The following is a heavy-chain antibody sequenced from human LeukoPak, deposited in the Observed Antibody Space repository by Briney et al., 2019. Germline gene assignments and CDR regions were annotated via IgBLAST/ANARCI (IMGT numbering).Heavy chain of an antibody. V-gene: IGHV1-69*13. J-gene: IGHJ6*02. CDR3: ARGVGGGSWYPMGYYYYYGMDV. CDR1: GYTFTGYY. D-gene: IGHD6-13*01. Sequence: SVKVSCKASGYTFTGYYMHWVRQAPGQGLEWMGGIIPIFGTANYAQKFQGRVTITADESTSTAYMELSSLRSEDTAVYYCARGVGGGSWYPMGYYYYYGMDVWGQGTTVTVSS. CDR2: IIPIFGTA.